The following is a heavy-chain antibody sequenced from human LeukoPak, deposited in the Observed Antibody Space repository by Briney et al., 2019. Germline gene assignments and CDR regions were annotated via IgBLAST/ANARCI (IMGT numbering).Heavy chain of an antibody. CDR3: AKDVVVAATPGRNDAFDI. CDR2: ISWNSGSI. CDR1: GFTFDDYA. V-gene: IGHV3-9*01. J-gene: IGHJ3*02. Sequence: GGSLRLSCAASGFTFDDYAMHWVRQAPGKGLEWVSGISWNSGSIGYADSVKGRFTISRDNAKNSLYLQMNSLRAEDTALYYCAKDVVVAATPGRNDAFDIWGQGTMVTVSS. D-gene: IGHD2-15*01.